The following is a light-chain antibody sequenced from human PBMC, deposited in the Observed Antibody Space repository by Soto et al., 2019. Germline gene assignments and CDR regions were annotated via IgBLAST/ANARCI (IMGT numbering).Light chain of an antibody. Sequence: ETVLTQSPDTLSLSPGESATLSCKASQSVSDYLAWYQQKPGQSPRLLIYDASNRATGIPARFSGSGSGTDFTLTIASLEPEDSSVCYCQQRSDWPSAFGGGTKVEIK. CDR2: DAS. CDR3: QQRSDWPSA. J-gene: IGKJ4*01. CDR1: QSVSDY. V-gene: IGKV3-11*01.